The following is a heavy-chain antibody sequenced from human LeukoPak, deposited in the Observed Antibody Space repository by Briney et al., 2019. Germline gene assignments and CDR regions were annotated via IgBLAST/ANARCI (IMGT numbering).Heavy chain of an antibody. CDR2: IYYRGTT. CDR1: GGSISSSSYY. V-gene: IGHV4-39*07. D-gene: IGHD7-27*01. Sequence: SETLSLTCTVSGGSISSSSYYWGWIRQPPGKGLEWLGTIYYRGTTYYNPSLKSRVTISVDTSKNQFSLRLSSVTAADTAVYYCASRKLGNDYWGQGTLVTVSS. J-gene: IGHJ4*02. CDR3: ASRKLGNDY.